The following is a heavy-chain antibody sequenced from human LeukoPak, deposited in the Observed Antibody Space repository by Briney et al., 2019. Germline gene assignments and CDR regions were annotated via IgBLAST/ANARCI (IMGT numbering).Heavy chain of an antibody. CDR3: ARSGYQYGLDV. D-gene: IGHD5-18*01. CDR2: INYNSGGT. J-gene: IGHJ6*02. CDR1: GYTFSGYY. Sequence: ASVTVSCKASGYTFSGYYMHWVRQAPGQGLEWMGWINYNSGGTNYAQKFQGRVTMTRDTSISTLYMEVSWLTSDDTAVYYCARSGYQYGLDVWGQGTTVTVSS. V-gene: IGHV1-2*02.